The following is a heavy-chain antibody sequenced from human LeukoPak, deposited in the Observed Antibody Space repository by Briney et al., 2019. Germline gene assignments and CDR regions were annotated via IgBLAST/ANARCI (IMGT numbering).Heavy chain of an antibody. D-gene: IGHD3-10*01. CDR1: GYTFTGYY. Sequence: SCKASGYTFTGYYMHWVRQAPGKGLEWVAVISYDGSNKYYADSVKGRFTISRDNSKNTLYLQMNSLRAEDTAVYYCAKDLRWFGELLGYWGQGTLVTVSS. V-gene: IGHV3-30*18. J-gene: IGHJ4*02. CDR3: AKDLRWFGELLGY. CDR2: ISYDGSNK.